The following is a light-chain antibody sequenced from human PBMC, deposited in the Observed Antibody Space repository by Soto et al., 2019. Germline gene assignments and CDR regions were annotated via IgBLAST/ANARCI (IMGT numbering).Light chain of an antibody. CDR1: SSDVGGYNY. CDR2: DVS. Sequence: QSALTQPASVSGSPGQSITISCTGTSSDVGGYNYVSWYQQHPCKAPKLMIYDVSNRPSGVSNRFSGSKSDNTASLTISGLQAEDEADYYCSSYTSSSTYVVFGGGTKLTVL. V-gene: IGLV2-14*01. CDR3: SSYTSSSTYVV. J-gene: IGLJ2*01.